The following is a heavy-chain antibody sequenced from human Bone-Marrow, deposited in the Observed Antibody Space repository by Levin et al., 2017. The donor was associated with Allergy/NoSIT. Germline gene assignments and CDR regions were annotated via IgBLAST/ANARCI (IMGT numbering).Heavy chain of an antibody. V-gene: IGHV1-18*01. CDR3: AKDRGTGTTGRFDP. CDR1: GYTFSTYG. D-gene: IGHD1/OR15-1a*01. CDR2: ISGYNGHT. Sequence: GESLKISCKASGYTFSTYGISWVRQAPGQGLEWMGWISGYNGHTNYAQNLQGRVTMTTDTSTGTAYMELRSLRSDDTAVYYCAKDRGTGTTGRFDPWGQGTLVTVSA. J-gene: IGHJ5*02.